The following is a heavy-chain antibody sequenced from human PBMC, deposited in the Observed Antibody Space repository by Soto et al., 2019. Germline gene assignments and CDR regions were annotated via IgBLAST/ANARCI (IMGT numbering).Heavy chain of an antibody. V-gene: IGHV3-48*03. J-gene: IGHJ6*02. D-gene: IGHD3-10*01. CDR3: ARDAYGSIYGMDV. CDR1: GFTFSSYE. Sequence: GGSLRLSCAASGFTFSSYEMNWVRQAPGKGLEWVSYISSSGSTIYYADSVKGRFTISRDNAKNSLYLQMNSLRAEDTAVYYCARDAYGSIYGMDVWGQGTTVTVSS. CDR2: ISSSGSTI.